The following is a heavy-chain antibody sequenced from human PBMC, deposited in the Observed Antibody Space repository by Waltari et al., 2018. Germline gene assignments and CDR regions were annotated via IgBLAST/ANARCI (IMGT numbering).Heavy chain of an antibody. D-gene: IGHD6-13*01. V-gene: IGHV6-1*01. Sequence: QVQLQQSGPGLVKPSQTLSLTCAISGDRAPRRSSAWNWIRQSPPRGLEWLGRTYYRSQWYHDYAVFVKSRITINPDTSKNQFSLQLNSVTPEDTAVYYCTRTRGKVAATDYWGQGTLVTVSS. CDR1: GDRAPRRSSA. CDR3: TRTRGKVAATDY. CDR2: TYYRSQWYH. J-gene: IGHJ4*02.